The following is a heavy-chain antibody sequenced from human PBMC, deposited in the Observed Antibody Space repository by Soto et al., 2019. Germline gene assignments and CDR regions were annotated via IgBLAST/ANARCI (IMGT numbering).Heavy chain of an antibody. CDR2: ISAYNDNT. CDR1: GFTFTSHG. D-gene: IGHD3-22*01. V-gene: IGHV1-18*01. CDR3: ARDQRYYYEDAGYYRWEH. J-gene: IGHJ1*01. Sequence: QIQLVQSGPELKKPGASVKVACRASGFTFTSHGITWVRQAPGQGLEWMGWISAYNDNTNYAQKFQDRVTMTTDTATSTAYMELSSLTSDDTAVYFCARDQRYYYEDAGYYRWEHWGQGTLVTVSS.